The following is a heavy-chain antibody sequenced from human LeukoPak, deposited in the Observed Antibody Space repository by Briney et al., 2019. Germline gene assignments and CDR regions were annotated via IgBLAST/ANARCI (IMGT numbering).Heavy chain of an antibody. D-gene: IGHD2-2*01. V-gene: IGHV3-49*04. CDR1: GFTFGDYA. Sequence: GGPLSFSCTASGFTFGDYAMSLVHQAPRKVLERGGFNRSKAYGGTTEYGASLKGRFTISRDDSKSIAYLQMNSLKTEDTAVYYCTRVVPAAHYGMDVWGQGTMVTVSS. CDR2: NRSKAYGGTT. CDR3: TRVVPAAHYGMDV. J-gene: IGHJ6*02.